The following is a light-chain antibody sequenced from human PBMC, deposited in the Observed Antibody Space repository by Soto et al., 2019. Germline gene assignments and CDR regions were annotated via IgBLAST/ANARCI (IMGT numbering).Light chain of an antibody. J-gene: IGKJ2*01. CDR1: QAISSS. CDR3: QRLNDYRYT. Sequence: DIQLTQSPSFLSASVGDRVTMTCRASQAISSSLAWYQHNPGKAPKLLIYAASTLQNGVPSSFSGSGSGTEFTLTISSLQPEDFATYYCQRLNDYRYTFGQGTKVEIK. V-gene: IGKV1-9*01. CDR2: AAS.